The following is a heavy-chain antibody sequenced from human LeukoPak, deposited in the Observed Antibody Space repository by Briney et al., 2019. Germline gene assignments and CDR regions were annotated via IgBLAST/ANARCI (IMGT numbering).Heavy chain of an antibody. J-gene: IGHJ4*02. V-gene: IGHV5-51*01. CDR2: IYPGVSDT. D-gene: IGHD6-19*01. Sequence: GESLKISCKGSGYSFTSYWIGWVRQMPGKGLEWMGIIYPGVSDTRYSPSLQGQVTISVDKSISTAYLQWSSLKASDTAMYYCARQGVYSSGWYPFDYWGQGTLVTVSS. CDR3: ARQGVYSSGWYPFDY. CDR1: GYSFTSYW.